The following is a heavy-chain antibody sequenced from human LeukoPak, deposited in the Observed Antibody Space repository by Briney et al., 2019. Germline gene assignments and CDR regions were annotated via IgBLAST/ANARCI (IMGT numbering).Heavy chain of an antibody. J-gene: IGHJ4*02. Sequence: ASVKVSCQASGYTFTRYYMHWVGQAAGQGLEWMGIINPSGGSTSYAQKFQGRVTMTRDTSTSTVYMELSSLRSEDTAVYYCARADPGETTVTTKDYWGQGTLVTVCS. V-gene: IGHV1-46*01. D-gene: IGHD4-17*01. CDR2: INPSGGST. CDR1: GYTFTRYY. CDR3: ARADPGETTVTTKDY.